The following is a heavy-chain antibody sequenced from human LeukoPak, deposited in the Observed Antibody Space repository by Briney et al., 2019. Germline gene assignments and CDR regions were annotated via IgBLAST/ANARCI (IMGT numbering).Heavy chain of an antibody. CDR2: NNPSGGST. J-gene: IGHJ4*02. CDR1: AYTFTSYY. CDR3: ARDQSVFADTGGHYFDY. V-gene: IGHV1-46*01. D-gene: IGHD2-8*02. Sequence: ASVKVSCKASAYTFTSYYMHWVRQAPAQGLEWTGINNPSGGSTSYAQKFQGRVTMTRDTSTSTVYMELSSLRSEDTAVYYCARDQSVFADTGGHYFDYWGQGTLVTVSS.